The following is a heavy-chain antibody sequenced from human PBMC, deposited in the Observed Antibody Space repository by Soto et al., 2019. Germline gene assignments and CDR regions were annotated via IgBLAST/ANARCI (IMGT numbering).Heavy chain of an antibody. J-gene: IGHJ5*02. CDR2: MNPKSGDA. CDR3: ARGRPGGGVKRSWFDP. Sequence: QVQLVQSGAEVKKPGASVKVSCKASGYTFTSNDIYWLRQAPGQGPEWMGWMNPKSGDARYAQKFQGRLIMTRDTSITTAYMELTSLTSEDTAVYYCARGRPGGGVKRSWFDPWGQGTLVTVSS. CDR1: GYTFTSND. V-gene: IGHV1-8*01. D-gene: IGHD2-8*02.